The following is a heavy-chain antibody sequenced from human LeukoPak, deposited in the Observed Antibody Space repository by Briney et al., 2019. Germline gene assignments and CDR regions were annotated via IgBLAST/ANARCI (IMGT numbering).Heavy chain of an antibody. D-gene: IGHD3-9*01. CDR2: INPNSGGT. CDR3: ARADREYYDILTGYLIGPYYFGY. Sequence: ASVKVSCKASGYTFTGYYMHWVRQAPGQGLEWMGWINPNSGGTNYAQKFQGWVTMTRDTSISTAYMELSRLRSDDTAVYYCARADREYYDILTGYLIGPYYFGYWGQGTLVTVSS. V-gene: IGHV1-2*04. CDR1: GYTFTGYY. J-gene: IGHJ4*02.